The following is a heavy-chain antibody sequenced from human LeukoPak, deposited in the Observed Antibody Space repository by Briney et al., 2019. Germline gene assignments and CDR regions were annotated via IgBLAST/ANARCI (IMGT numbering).Heavy chain of an antibody. V-gene: IGHV4-34*01. Sequence: SETLSLTCAVYGGSFSGYYWSWNRQPPGKGLEWIAEINHSGSTNYNPSLKSRVTISVDTSKNQFSLKLNSVTAADTAVYYCARHLVVPAAINYWGQGTLVTVSS. CDR1: GGSFSGYY. J-gene: IGHJ4*02. D-gene: IGHD2-2*02. CDR2: INHSGST. CDR3: ARHLVVPAAINY.